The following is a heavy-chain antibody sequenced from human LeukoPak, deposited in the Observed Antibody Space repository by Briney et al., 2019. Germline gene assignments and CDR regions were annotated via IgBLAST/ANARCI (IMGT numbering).Heavy chain of an antibody. CDR1: GYTFTRYL. Sequence: ASVKVSCKAPGYTFTRYLMHWVRQAPGQGLEWMGWINPNRGGTDYAQKFQGRVTMTSDTSINTAYMELTSLRSDDTAVFYCARGDSSGYYYWGQGTLVIVSS. V-gene: IGHV1-2*02. J-gene: IGHJ4*02. CDR2: INPNRGGT. D-gene: IGHD3-22*01. CDR3: ARGDSSGYYY.